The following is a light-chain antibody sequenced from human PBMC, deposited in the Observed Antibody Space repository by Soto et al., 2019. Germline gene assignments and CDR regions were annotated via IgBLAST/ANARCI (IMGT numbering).Light chain of an antibody. CDR3: QQYYNWRPR. Sequence: EVVMTQSPATLSVSPGDTATLSCRASQGVSSNLAWYQQKSGQAPRLLIYGASTRATGVPARFSGSGSGTEFTLTISRLQSEDFAVYYCQQYYNWRPRFGQGTKVDNK. CDR2: GAS. CDR1: QGVSSN. J-gene: IGKJ1*01. V-gene: IGKV3-15*01.